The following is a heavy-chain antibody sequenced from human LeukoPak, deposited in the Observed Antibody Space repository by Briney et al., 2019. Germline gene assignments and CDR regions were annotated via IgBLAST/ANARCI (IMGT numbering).Heavy chain of an antibody. CDR1: GGSISSYY. Sequence: SETLSLTCTVSGGSISSYYWSWIRQPAGKGLEWIVRIYTSGSTIYNPSLKSRVTISVNTSKKQFALKLSPVTAADTAVYYCARSATVTTPFSPWGQGTLVTVSS. V-gene: IGHV4-4*07. D-gene: IGHD4-17*01. J-gene: IGHJ5*02. CDR2: IYTSGST. CDR3: ARSATVTTPFSP.